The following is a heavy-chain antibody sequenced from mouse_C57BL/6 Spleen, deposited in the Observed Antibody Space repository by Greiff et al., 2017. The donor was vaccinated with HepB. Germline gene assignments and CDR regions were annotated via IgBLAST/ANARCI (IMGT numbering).Heavy chain of an antibody. CDR2: IWRGGST. D-gene: IGHD1-1*01. CDR3: AKNKYYGSSYDWYFDV. J-gene: IGHJ1*03. CDR1: GFSLTSYG. Sequence: VQLQQSGPGLVQPSQSLSITCTVSGFSLTSYGVHWVRQSPGKGLEWLGVIWRGGSTDYNAAFMSRLSITKDNSKSQVFFKMNSLQADDTAIYYCAKNKYYGSSYDWYFDVWGTGTTVTVSS. V-gene: IGHV2-5*01.